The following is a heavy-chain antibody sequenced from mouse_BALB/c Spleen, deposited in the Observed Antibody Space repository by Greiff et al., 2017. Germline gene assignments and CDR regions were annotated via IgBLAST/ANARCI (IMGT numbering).Heavy chain of an antibody. CDR3: ARGAYYRYDAAY. J-gene: IGHJ3*01. Sequence: QVQLQQSGAELMKPGASVKISCKATGYTFSSYWIEWVKQRPGHGLEWIGEILPGSGSTNYNEKFKGKATFTADTSSNTAYMQLSSLTSEDSAVYYCARGAYYRYDAAYWGQGTLVTVSA. CDR1: GYTFSSYW. V-gene: IGHV1-9*01. D-gene: IGHD2-14*01. CDR2: ILPGSGST.